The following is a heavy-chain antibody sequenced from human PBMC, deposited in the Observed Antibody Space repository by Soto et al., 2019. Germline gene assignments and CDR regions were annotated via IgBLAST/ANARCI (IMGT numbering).Heavy chain of an antibody. D-gene: IGHD2-2*01. V-gene: IGHV3-33*01. Sequence: QVQLEESGGGVVQPGRSLRLSCAASGFIFSNYGIHWVRQSPGKGLEWVAHIWFDGSNEFYADSVKGRFTISRDNSKNLVYLQMSSLRPDDTAVYYCARDPDNTAIQPPAMGGWWFDYWGQGTLVAVSS. CDR1: GFIFSNYG. J-gene: IGHJ4*02. CDR2: IWFDGSNE. CDR3: ARDPDNTAIQPPAMGGWWFDY.